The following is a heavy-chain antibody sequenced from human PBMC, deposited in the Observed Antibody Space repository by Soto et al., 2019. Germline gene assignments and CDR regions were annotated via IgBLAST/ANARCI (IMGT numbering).Heavy chain of an antibody. D-gene: IGHD3-10*01. CDR1: GGSISSGGYY. CDR3: ARDGGYGSGSYRFDY. J-gene: IGHJ4*02. CDR2: IYYSGST. Sequence: QVQLQESGPGLVKPSQTLSLTCTVSGGSISSGGYYWSWIRQHPGKGLEWIGYIYYSGSTSYNPSLKSRVTISIYTSKNQFSLKLSSVTAADTAVYYCARDGGYGSGSYRFDYWGQGTLVTVSS. V-gene: IGHV4-31*03.